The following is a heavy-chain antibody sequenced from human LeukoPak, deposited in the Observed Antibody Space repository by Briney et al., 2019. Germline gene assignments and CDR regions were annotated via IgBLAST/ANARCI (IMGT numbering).Heavy chain of an antibody. CDR3: ARTGGKYYYDSSGYYGYFDY. Sequence: ASVKVSCKASGGTFSSYAISWVRQAPGQGLEWMGGIIPIFGTANYAQKFQGRVTITADKSTSTAYMELSSLRSEDTAVYYCARTGGKYYYDSSGYYGYFDYWGQGTLVTVSS. D-gene: IGHD3-22*01. CDR2: IIPIFGTA. J-gene: IGHJ4*02. CDR1: GGTFSSYA. V-gene: IGHV1-69*06.